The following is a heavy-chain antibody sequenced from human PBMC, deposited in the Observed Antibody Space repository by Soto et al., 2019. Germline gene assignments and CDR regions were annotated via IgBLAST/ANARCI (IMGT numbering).Heavy chain of an antibody. D-gene: IGHD2-15*01. V-gene: IGHV3-23*01. CDR3: TKDSRSQPQGWFDP. CDR2: ISGSGDYT. CDR1: GFTFSSYA. Sequence: EVQLLESGGGLVQPGESLRLSCAASGFTFSSYAMTWVRQAPGKGLEWVSSISGSGDYTYFADSVKGRFTISRDNSKDTLYLQMSSLRVEDTAIYYCTKDSRSQPQGWFDPWGQGTLVTVSS. J-gene: IGHJ5*02.